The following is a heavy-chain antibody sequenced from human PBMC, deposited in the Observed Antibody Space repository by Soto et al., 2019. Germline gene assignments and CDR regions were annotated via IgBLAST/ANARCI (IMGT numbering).Heavy chain of an antibody. Sequence: GGSLRLSCAASGFTFSSYAMSWVRQAPGKGLEWVSAISGSGGSTYYADSVKGRFTISRDNSKNTLYLQMNSLKAEDTAIYYLAKVGLYPYCRSTSCYELTNYWGQGTLVTVSS. CDR2: ISGSGGST. CDR3: AKVGLYPYCRSTSCYELTNY. CDR1: GFTFSSYA. V-gene: IGHV3-23*01. D-gene: IGHD2-2*01. J-gene: IGHJ4*02.